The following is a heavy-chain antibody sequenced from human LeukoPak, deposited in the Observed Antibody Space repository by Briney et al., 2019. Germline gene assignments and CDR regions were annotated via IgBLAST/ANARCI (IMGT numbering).Heavy chain of an antibody. CDR2: ISSSGITI. Sequence: GGSLRLSCAASGFTFSDYCMSWIRQAPGKGLEWVSYISSSGITIYYADSVKGRFTISKDNAKNSLYLQMNSLRAEDTAAYYCARDSPRGDRYVFDYWGQGTLVTVSS. D-gene: IGHD2-21*02. CDR1: GFTFSDYC. V-gene: IGHV3-11*01. CDR3: ARDSPRGDRYVFDY. J-gene: IGHJ4*02.